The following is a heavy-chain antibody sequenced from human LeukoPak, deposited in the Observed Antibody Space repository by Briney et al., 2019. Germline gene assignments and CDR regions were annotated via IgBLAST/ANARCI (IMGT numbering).Heavy chain of an antibody. CDR3: ARGAAAAAKYDY. V-gene: IGHV1-69*13. J-gene: IGHJ4*02. CDR2: IIPIFGTA. CDR1: GGTFSSYA. Sequence: SVKVSCKASGGTFSSYAISWVRQAPGQGLEWMGGIIPIFGTANYAQKFQGRVTITADESTSTAYMELSSLRPEDTAVYYCARGAAAAAKYDYWGQGTLVTVSS. D-gene: IGHD6-13*01.